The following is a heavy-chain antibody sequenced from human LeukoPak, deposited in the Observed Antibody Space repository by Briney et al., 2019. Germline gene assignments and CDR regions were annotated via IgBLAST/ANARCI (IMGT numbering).Heavy chain of an antibody. J-gene: IGHJ4*02. CDR3: AREGPAYCTLDY. D-gene: IGHD2-8*01. CDR2: IYTSGST. V-gene: IGHV4-61*02. Sequence: SSETLSLTCTVSGGSISSGSYYWSWIRQPAGKGLEWIGRIYTSGSTNYNPPLKSRVTISVDTSKNQFSLKLSSVTAADTAVYYCAREGPAYCTLDYWGQGTLVTVSS. CDR1: GGSISSGSYY.